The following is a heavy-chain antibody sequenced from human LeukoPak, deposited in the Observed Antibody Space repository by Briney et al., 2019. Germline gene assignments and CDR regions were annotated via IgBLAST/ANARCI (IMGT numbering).Heavy chain of an antibody. CDR1: GFTFSSYE. CDR2: ISSSASTI. CDR3: ARAPQYVFYFDY. V-gene: IGHV3-48*03. J-gene: IGHJ4*02. Sequence: GSLRLSCAASGFTFSSYEMNWVRQAPGKGLEWVSYISSSASTIYSADSVKGRFTISRDNAKNSLYLQMNSLRAEDTAVYYCARAPQYVFYFDYWGQGTLVTVSS. D-gene: IGHD2-2*01.